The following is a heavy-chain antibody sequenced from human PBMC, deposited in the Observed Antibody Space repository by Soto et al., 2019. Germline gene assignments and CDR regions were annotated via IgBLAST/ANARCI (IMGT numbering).Heavy chain of an antibody. D-gene: IGHD3-9*01. CDR3: ARDPSTGNADY. CDR2: IYSGGST. J-gene: IGHJ4*02. V-gene: IGHV3-53*01. Sequence: PGGSLRLSCAASGFTVSSNYMSWVRQAPGKGLEWVSVIYSGGSTYYADSVKGRFTVSRDNSKNTMYLQMNSLRAEDTALYFCARDPSTGNADYWGQGTLVTVSS. CDR1: GFTVSSNY.